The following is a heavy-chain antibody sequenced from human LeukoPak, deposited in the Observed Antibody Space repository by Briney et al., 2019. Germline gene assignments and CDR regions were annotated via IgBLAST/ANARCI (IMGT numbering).Heavy chain of an antibody. J-gene: IGHJ3*02. Sequence: GESLKISCKASGYSFTSYWMAWVRQMPGKGLEWMGIIHLGDSDTRYSPSFQGQVTISADKSISTAYLQWSSLKASDTAIYYCARPREEGATAAFDIWGQGTMVTVSS. D-gene: IGHD1-26*01. CDR3: ARPREEGATAAFDI. CDR1: GYSFTSYW. V-gene: IGHV5-51*01. CDR2: IHLGDSDT.